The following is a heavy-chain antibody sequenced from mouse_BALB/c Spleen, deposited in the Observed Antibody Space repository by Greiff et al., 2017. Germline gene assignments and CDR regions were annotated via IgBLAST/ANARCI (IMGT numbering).Heavy chain of an antibody. D-gene: IGHD2-2*01. J-gene: IGHJ3*01. CDR1: GYAFTNYL. Sequence: QVQLQQSGAELVRPGTSVKVSCKASGYAFTNYLIEWVKQRPGQGLEWIGVINPGSGGTNYNEKFKGKATLTADTSTSTAYMQLSSLTSDDSAVYFCARGGLRQTWFAYWGQGTLVTVSA. V-gene: IGHV1-54*01. CDR2: INPGSGGT. CDR3: ARGGLRQTWFAY.